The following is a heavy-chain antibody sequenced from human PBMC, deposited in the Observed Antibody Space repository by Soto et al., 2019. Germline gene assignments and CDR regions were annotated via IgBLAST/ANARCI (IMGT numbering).Heavy chain of an antibody. CDR2: ISSTGKNI. CDR1: GFTFIDYY. Sequence: QVRLVESGGDLVKPGESLRLSCVASGFTFIDYYMNWVRQAPGKGLEWISYISSTGKNIYYSAFVKGRFIVSRDNAKNPLFLQMNSLAADEPAVYYCGRSHRAGSSWSQGTRVTVSP. CDR3: GRSHRAGSS. J-gene: IGHJ5*02. V-gene: IGHV3-11*01.